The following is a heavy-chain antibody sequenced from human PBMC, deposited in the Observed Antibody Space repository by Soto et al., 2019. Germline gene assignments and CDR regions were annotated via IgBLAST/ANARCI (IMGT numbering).Heavy chain of an antibody. D-gene: IGHD2-2*01. J-gene: IGHJ6*03. CDR2: INSDGSST. Sequence: GGSLRLSCAASGFTFSSYWMHWVRQAPGKGLVWVSRINSDGSSTSYADSVKGRFTISRDNAKNTLYLQMNSLRAEDTAVYYCAREGEVVPAAPFYYYYYYYMDVWGKGTTVTVSS. CDR1: GFTFSSYW. CDR3: AREGEVVPAAPFYYYYYYYMDV. V-gene: IGHV3-74*01.